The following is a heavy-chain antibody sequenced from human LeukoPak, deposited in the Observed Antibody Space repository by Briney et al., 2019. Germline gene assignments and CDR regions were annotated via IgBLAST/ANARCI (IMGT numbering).Heavy chain of an antibody. D-gene: IGHD6-19*01. J-gene: IGHJ4*02. CDR1: GFTFSSYA. Sequence: GRSLRLSCAASGFTFSSYAMPWVRQAPGKGLEWVAVISYDGSNKYYADSVKGRFTISRDNSKNTLYLQMNSLRAEDTAVYYCAKDFRKAVAGLFDYWGQGTLVTVSS. CDR3: AKDFRKAVAGLFDY. V-gene: IGHV3-30-3*01. CDR2: ISYDGSNK.